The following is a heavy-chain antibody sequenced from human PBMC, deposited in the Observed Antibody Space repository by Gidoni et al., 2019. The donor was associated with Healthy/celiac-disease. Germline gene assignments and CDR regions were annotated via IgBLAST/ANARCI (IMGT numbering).Heavy chain of an antibody. J-gene: IGHJ4*02. Sequence: QVQLVESGGGVVQPGRSLSLSCAASGSTFSRYGMHWVRQAPGKGLEWVAVISYDGSNKYYADSVKGRFTIPRDNSKNTLYLQMNSLRAEDTAVYYCAKVAGGYDSSGYYDYWGQGTLVTVSS. V-gene: IGHV3-30*18. CDR3: AKVAGGYDSSGYYDY. CDR1: GSTFSRYG. D-gene: IGHD3-22*01. CDR2: ISYDGSNK.